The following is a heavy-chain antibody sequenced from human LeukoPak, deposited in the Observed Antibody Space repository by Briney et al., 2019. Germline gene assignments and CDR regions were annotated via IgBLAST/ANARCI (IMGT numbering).Heavy chain of an antibody. CDR3: ARVGSIAARSHYYYMDV. D-gene: IGHD6-6*01. V-gene: IGHV4-59*01. Sequence: GSLRLSCAASGFTFSSYAMSWIRQPPGKGLEWIGYIYYSGSTNYNPSLKSRVTISVDTSKNQFSLKLSSVTAADTAVYYCARVGSIAARSHYYYMDVWGKGTTVTVSS. J-gene: IGHJ6*03. CDR2: IYYSGST. CDR1: GFTFSSYA.